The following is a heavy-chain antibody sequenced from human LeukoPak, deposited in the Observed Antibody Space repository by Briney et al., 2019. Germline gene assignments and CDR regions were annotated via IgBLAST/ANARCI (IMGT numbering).Heavy chain of an antibody. CDR1: GFTFSSYA. D-gene: IGHD2-2*02. V-gene: IGHV3-30-3*01. CDR3: ARVSPEYCSSTSCYMPGFP. CDR2: ISYDGSNK. J-gene: IGHJ5*02. Sequence: GGSLRLSCAASGFTFSSYAMHWVRQAPGKGLEWVAVISYDGSNKYYADSVKGRFTISRDNSKNTLYLQMNSLRAEDTAVYYCARVSPEYCSSTSCYMPGFPWGQGTLVTVPS.